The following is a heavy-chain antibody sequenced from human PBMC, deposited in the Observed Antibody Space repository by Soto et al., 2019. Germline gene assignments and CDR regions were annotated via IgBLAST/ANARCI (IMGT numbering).Heavy chain of an antibody. CDR2: IYHSGST. CDR1: GGSISGYY. Sequence: PSETLSLTCTVSGGSISGYYWSWIRQPPGKGLEWIGYIYHSGSTYYNPSLKSRVTISVDRSKNQFSLKLSSVTAADTAVYYCARSVFPWGQGTLVTVSS. J-gene: IGHJ5*02. V-gene: IGHV4-59*12. CDR3: ARSVFP.